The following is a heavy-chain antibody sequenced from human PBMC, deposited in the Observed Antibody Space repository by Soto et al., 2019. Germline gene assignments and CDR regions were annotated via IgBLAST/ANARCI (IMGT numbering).Heavy chain of an antibody. J-gene: IGHJ3*02. CDR2: INPNSGGT. Sequence: QVQLVQSGAEVKKPGASVKVSCKASGYTFTGYYMHWVRQAPGQGLEWMGWINPNSGGTNYAQKFQGWGTMTRDTSISTAYMELSRLRSDDTAVYYCARAVRLGYCSGGSCHDAFDIWGQGTMVTVSS. CDR1: GYTFTGYY. V-gene: IGHV1-2*04. D-gene: IGHD2-15*01. CDR3: ARAVRLGYCSGGSCHDAFDI.